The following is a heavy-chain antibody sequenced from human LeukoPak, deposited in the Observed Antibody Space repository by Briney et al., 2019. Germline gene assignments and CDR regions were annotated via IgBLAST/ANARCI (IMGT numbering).Heavy chain of an antibody. D-gene: IGHD3-22*01. CDR3: ARSVRYYDSSGYYSSYYYYMDV. Sequence: GESLKISCKGSGYSFTSYWIGWVRQMPGKGLEWMGIIYPGDSDTRYSPSFQGQVTISADKSISTAYLQWSSLKASDTAMYYCARSVRYYDSSGYYSSYYYYMDVWGKGTTVTVSS. CDR1: GYSFTSYW. V-gene: IGHV5-51*01. J-gene: IGHJ6*03. CDR2: IYPGDSDT.